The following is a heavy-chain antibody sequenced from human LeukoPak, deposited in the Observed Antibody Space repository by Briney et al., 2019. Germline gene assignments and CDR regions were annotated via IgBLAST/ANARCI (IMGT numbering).Heavy chain of an antibody. Sequence: GGSLRLSCAASGFTFDDYAMHWVRQVPGKGLEWVSDISWSSGSIGYADSVKGRFTISRDNAKNSLYLQMNSLRAEDTALYYCAKVHSGYDFNWYFDLWGRGTLVTVPS. CDR1: GFTFDDYA. CDR3: AKVHSGYDFNWYFDL. D-gene: IGHD5-12*01. J-gene: IGHJ2*01. CDR2: ISWSSGSI. V-gene: IGHV3-9*01.